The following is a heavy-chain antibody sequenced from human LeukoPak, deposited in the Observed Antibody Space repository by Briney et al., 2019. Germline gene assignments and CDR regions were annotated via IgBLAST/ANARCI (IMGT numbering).Heavy chain of an antibody. Sequence: GGSLRLSCAASGFTFSSYAMSWVRQAPGKGLERVSAISGSGGSTYYADSVKGRFTISRDNSKNTLYLQMNSLRAEDTAVYYCAKYYYDSGSYYGLDYFDYWGQGTLVTVSS. J-gene: IGHJ4*02. CDR2: ISGSGGST. D-gene: IGHD3-10*01. CDR1: GFTFSSYA. CDR3: AKYYYDSGSYYGLDYFDY. V-gene: IGHV3-23*01.